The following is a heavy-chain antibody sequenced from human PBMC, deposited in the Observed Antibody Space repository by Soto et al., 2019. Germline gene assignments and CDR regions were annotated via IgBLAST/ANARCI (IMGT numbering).Heavy chain of an antibody. CDR2: INHSGST. CDR1: GGSFSGYY. D-gene: IGHD1-7*01. V-gene: IGHV4-34*01. CDR3: ARGRNYTGDWFDP. J-gene: IGHJ5*02. Sequence: QVQLQQWGAGLLKPSETLSLTCAVYGGSFSGYYWSWIRQPPGKGLEWIGEINHSGSTNYNPSLKSRVTISVDTSKNQFSLKLSSVTAADTAVYYCARGRNYTGDWFDPWGQGTLVTVSS.